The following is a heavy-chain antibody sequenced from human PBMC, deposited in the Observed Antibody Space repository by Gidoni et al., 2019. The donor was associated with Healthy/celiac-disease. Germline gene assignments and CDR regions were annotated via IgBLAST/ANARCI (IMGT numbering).Heavy chain of an antibody. J-gene: IGHJ4*02. V-gene: IGHV3-7*01. D-gene: IGHD2-2*01. Sequence: SWVRQAPGQGLEWVANIKQDGSEKYYVDSVKGRFTISRDNAKNSLYLQMNSLRAEDTAVYYCARERGYCSSTSCQDYVIQFDYWGQGTLVTVSS. CDR3: ARERGYCSSTSCQDYVIQFDY. CDR2: IKQDGSEK.